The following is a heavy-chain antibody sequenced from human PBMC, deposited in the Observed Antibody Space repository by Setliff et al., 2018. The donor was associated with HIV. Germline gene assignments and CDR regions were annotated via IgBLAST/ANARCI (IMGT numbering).Heavy chain of an antibody. CDR2: INSDGSST. V-gene: IGHV3-74*01. CDR1: GFTFSSYW. D-gene: IGHD3-22*01. CDR3: ARGLSSGPPADGFDI. J-gene: IGHJ3*02. Sequence: GGSLRLSCAASGFTFSSYWMHWVRQAPGKGLVWVSRINSDGSSTSYADSVKGRFTISRDNAKKMLYVQMNSLRAEDTAVYYCARGLSSGPPADGFDIWGQGTMVTVSS.